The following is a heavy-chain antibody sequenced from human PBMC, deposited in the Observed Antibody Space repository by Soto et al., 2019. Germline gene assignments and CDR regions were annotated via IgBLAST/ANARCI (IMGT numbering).Heavy chain of an antibody. V-gene: IGHV4-34*02. CDR1: GGSFSGYY. CDR3: AILRWDQPWVLDY. D-gene: IGHD4-17*01. J-gene: IGHJ4*02. CDR2: INHSGGT. Sequence: QVQLQQWGEGLLKPSETLSLTCAVYGGSFSGYYWSWIRQPPVQGLEWIGEINHSGGTNYNPSLKSRVTISVDTSKNQFSPKLSSVTAADTAVFYWAILRWDQPWVLDYWDQGTRVTVSS.